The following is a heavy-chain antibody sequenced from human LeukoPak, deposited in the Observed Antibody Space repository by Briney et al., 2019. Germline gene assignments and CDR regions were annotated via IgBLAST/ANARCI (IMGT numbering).Heavy chain of an antibody. D-gene: IGHD2-2*01. CDR2: IYTNGNT. V-gene: IGHV4-61*02. CDR1: GGSLSSGGYY. Sequence: PSETLSLTCTVSGGSLSSGGYYWSWIRQPAGKGPEWIGRIYTNGNTNYNPSLKSRVTISVDTSKNQFSLKLSSVTAADTAVYYCARGEDIVVVPAAHKGGFDYWGQGTLVTVSS. CDR3: ARGEDIVVVPAAHKGGFDY. J-gene: IGHJ4*02.